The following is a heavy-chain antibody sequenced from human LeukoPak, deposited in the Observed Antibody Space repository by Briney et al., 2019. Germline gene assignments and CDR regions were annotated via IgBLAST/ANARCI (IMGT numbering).Heavy chain of an antibody. CDR1: GFTFSSYT. D-gene: IGHD3-3*01. V-gene: IGHV3-23*01. CDR3: AKDRGYFDLSFDY. CDR2: ISGSGGST. J-gene: IGHJ4*02. Sequence: PGGSLRLSCAASGFTFSSYTMSWVRQAPGKGLEWVSAISGSGGSTNYADSVKGRFTISRDNSMNTLYLQINSLRAEDTAVYYCAKDRGYFDLSFDYWGQGTLVTVSS.